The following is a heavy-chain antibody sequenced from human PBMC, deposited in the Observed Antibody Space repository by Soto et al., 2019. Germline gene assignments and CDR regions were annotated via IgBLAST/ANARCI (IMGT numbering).Heavy chain of an antibody. CDR2: IYYSGST. Sequence: TSEPLSLTCTVSGGSIGSYYWSWIRQPPGKGLEWIGYIYYSGSTNYNPSLKSRVTISVDTSKNQFSLKLSSVTAADTAVYYCARRYGPGFDYWGQGTLVTVSS. V-gene: IGHV4-59*08. CDR1: GGSIGSYY. D-gene: IGHD4-17*01. J-gene: IGHJ4*02. CDR3: ARRYGPGFDY.